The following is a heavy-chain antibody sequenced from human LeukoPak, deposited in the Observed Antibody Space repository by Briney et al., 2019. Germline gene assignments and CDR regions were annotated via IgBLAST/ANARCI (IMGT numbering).Heavy chain of an antibody. Sequence: SVTVSFKASGGTFSSYAISWVRQAPGQGLEWMGGIIPIFGTANYAQKFQGRVTITTDESTSTAYMELSSLRSEDTAVYYCARSATKLEHSSGGTDTLDFDYWGQGTLVTVSS. J-gene: IGHJ4*02. CDR1: GGTFSSYA. CDR2: IIPIFGTA. CDR3: ARSATKLEHSSGGTDTLDFDY. V-gene: IGHV1-69*05. D-gene: IGHD6-19*01.